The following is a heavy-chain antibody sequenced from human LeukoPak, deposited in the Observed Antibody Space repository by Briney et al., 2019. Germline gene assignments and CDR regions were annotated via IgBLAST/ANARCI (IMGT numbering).Heavy chain of an antibody. D-gene: IGHD3-3*01. J-gene: IGHJ3*02. CDR3: ARDRYDFWSAHDAFDI. CDR2: ISWNSGSI. CDR1: GFTFDDYA. V-gene: IGHV3-9*01. Sequence: GRSLRLSCATSGFTFDDYAMHWVRQAPGKGLEWVSGISWNSGSIGYADSVKGRFTISRDNAKNSLYLQMNSLRAEDTAVYYCARDRYDFWSAHDAFDIWGQGTMVTVSS.